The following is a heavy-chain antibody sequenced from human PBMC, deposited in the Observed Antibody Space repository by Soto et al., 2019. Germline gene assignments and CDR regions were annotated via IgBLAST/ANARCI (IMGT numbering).Heavy chain of an antibody. J-gene: IGHJ4*02. D-gene: IGHD3-3*02. CDR2: INGRDGAI. CDR3: ARDHLWAFDY. V-gene: IGHV3-48*02. Sequence: LRLSCAASGFSFSVYSMNWVRQAPGKGLEWVSYINGRDGAINYVDSVKGRFTISIDIAKNSLYLQMNSLRDEDTAVYFCARDHLWAFDYWGQGVLVTVSS. CDR1: GFSFSVYS.